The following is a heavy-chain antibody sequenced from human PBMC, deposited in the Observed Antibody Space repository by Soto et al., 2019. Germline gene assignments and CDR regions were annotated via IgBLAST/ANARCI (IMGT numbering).Heavy chain of an antibody. J-gene: IGHJ4*02. CDR3: ARDITRFGEVLYS. CDR2: ISYDGSNK. CDR1: GITISNFA. V-gene: IGHV3-30-3*01. Sequence: PGGSLSLSCAASGITISNFALHWVRQAPGKGLEWVAVISYDGSNKYYADSVKGRFTISRDNSKNTLYLQMNSLRAEDTAVYYCARDITRFGEVLYSWGQGIQVTVSS. D-gene: IGHD3-10*01.